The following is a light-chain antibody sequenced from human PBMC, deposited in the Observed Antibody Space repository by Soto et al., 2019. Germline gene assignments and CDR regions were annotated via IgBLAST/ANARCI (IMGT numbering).Light chain of an antibody. J-gene: IGKJ1*01. CDR2: DAS. CDR1: QSISSW. Sequence: DIQMTRSPSTLSASVGDRVTITCRASQSISSWLAWYQQKPGKAPKLLIYDASSLESGVPSRFSGSGPGTEFTLTISSLQPDDFATYYCQQYNSYWTFGQGTKVDIK. V-gene: IGKV1-5*01. CDR3: QQYNSYWT.